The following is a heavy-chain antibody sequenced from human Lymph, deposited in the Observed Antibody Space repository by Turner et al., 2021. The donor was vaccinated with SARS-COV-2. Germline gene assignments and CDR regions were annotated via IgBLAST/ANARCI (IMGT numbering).Heavy chain of an antibody. Sequence: QVHLVESGGGAVQPGRSLRLSCAPPGFTFSTHAIHWVRQAAGKGLEWVAVISYDGSNKYYADSVKGRFTISRDNSKNTLYLQMNSLRAEDTAVYYCARYGSGGYFYYGLDVWGQGTTVTVSS. CDR1: GFTFSTHA. D-gene: IGHD3-10*01. CDR3: ARYGSGGYFYYGLDV. J-gene: IGHJ6*02. V-gene: IGHV3-30*04. CDR2: ISYDGSNK.